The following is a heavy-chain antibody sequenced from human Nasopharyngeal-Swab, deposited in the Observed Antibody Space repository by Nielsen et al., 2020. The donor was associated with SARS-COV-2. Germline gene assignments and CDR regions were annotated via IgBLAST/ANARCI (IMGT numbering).Heavy chain of an antibody. CDR3: ARGGVRSYWFDP. V-gene: IGHV3-21*01. CDR2: ISSSSSYI. J-gene: IGHJ5*02. Sequence: GSSLQLSWACCGFTFSSYSMNWVRQAPGKGLEWVSSISSSSSYIYYADSVKGRFTISRDNAKNSLYLQMNSLRAEDTGVYYCARGGVRSYWFDPWGQGTLVTVSS. CDR1: GFTFSSYS. D-gene: IGHD3-16*01.